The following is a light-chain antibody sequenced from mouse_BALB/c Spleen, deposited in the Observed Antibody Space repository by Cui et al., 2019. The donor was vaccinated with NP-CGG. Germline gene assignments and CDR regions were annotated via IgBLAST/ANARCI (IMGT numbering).Light chain of an antibody. J-gene: IGLJ1*01. CDR1: TGAVTISNY. Sequence: QAVLTEESAFTTSPGETVTLTCRSSTGAVTISNYANWVKEKPDHLFTGLIGGINNRAPGVPARFSGSLIGDKAALTITGAQTEDEAIYFCALWYSNHWVFGGGTKLTVL. V-gene: IGLV1*01. CDR2: GIN. CDR3: ALWYSNHWV.